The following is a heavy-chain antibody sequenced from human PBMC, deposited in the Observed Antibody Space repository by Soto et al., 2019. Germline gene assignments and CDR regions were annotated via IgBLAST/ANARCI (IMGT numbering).Heavy chain of an antibody. J-gene: IGHJ5*02. CDR1: GGSISSISSY. CDR3: ARDFERSAIGP. V-gene: IGHV4-39*07. Sequence: SETLSLTCSVSGGSISSISSYWGWIRQPPGKGLEWIGSIYFIGSSYSNPSLKSRVTISVDRSENKFSLTLKSVTAADTAVYFCARDFERSAIGPWGQGTSVTVSS. D-gene: IGHD3-9*01. CDR2: IYFIGSS.